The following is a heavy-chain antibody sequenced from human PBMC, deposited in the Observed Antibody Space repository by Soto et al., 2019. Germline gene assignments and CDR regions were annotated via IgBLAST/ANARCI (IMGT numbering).Heavy chain of an antibody. J-gene: IGHJ3*02. CDR2: VYYSGST. Sequence: QVQLQESGPGLVKPSETLSLTCTVSGDSISDYYWNWIRQPPGKGLEWIGYVYYSGSTNYNPSLKISVIISVDTSKKQFSRKMTSVTAADTAVYYCVRNTGYGDLSIWGQGTMVTVSS. D-gene: IGHD4-17*01. CDR1: GDSISDYY. CDR3: VRNTGYGDLSI. V-gene: IGHV4-59*01.